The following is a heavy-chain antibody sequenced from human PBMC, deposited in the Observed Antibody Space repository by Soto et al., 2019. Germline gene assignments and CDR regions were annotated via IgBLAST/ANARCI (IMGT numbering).Heavy chain of an antibody. CDR2: ISYDGSNK. Sequence: GGSLRLSCAASGFTFSSYAMHWVRQAPGKGLEWVAVISYDGSNKYYADSVKGRFTISRDNSKNTLYLQMNSLRAEDTAVYYCAGGSGITGTPYRYYYYGMDVWGQGTTVTVSS. CDR1: GFTFSSYA. V-gene: IGHV3-30-3*01. J-gene: IGHJ6*02. CDR3: AGGSGITGTPYRYYYYGMDV. D-gene: IGHD1-20*01.